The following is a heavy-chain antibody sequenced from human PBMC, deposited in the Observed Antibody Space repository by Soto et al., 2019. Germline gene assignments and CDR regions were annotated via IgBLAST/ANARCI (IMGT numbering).Heavy chain of an antibody. Sequence: SQTLSLTCAISGDSVSSNSAAWNWIRQSPSSGLEWLGRTYYMDKWYNDYAVSVKSRININPDTSKNQFSLQLNSVTTEDTAVYYGARGGAAAMDNWFDHWGQGTLVTVSS. V-gene: IGHV6-1*01. CDR1: GDSVSSNSAA. CDR2: TYYMDKWYN. J-gene: IGHJ5*02. D-gene: IGHD2-2*01. CDR3: ARGGAAAMDNWFDH.